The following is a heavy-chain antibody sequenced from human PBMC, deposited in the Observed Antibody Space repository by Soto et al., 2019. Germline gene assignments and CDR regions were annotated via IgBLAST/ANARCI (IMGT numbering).Heavy chain of an antibody. CDR1: GFTFSSYS. CDR3: ATESGDTRIEHRIGMDV. V-gene: IGHV3-48*02. Sequence: GGSLRLSCAASGFTFSSYSMNWVRQAPGKGLEWVSYISSSSNTIYYADSVKGRFTISRDNAKNSLYLQMNSLRDEDTAVYYCATESGDTRIEHRIGMDVWGQGTTVTVSS. J-gene: IGHJ6*02. D-gene: IGHD5-18*01. CDR2: ISSSSNTI.